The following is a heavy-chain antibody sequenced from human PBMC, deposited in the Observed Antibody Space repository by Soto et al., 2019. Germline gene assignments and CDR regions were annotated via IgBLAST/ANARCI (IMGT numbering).Heavy chain of an antibody. D-gene: IGHD5-18*01. CDR2: ISYDGSNK. J-gene: IGHJ2*01. V-gene: IGHV3-30-3*01. CDR3: ARYPLWGTAMVRWYFDL. Sequence: QVQLVESGGGVVQPGRSLRLSCAASGFTFSSYAMHWVRQAPGKGLEWVSVISYDGSNKYYADSVKGRFTISRDNSKNTLYLQMMGLRAEDTAVYYWARYPLWGTAMVRWYFDLWGRGTLVTVSS. CDR1: GFTFSSYA.